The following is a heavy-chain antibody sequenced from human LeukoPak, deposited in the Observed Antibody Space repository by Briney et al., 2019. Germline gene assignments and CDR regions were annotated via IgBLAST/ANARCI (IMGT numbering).Heavy chain of an antibody. J-gene: IGHJ4*02. V-gene: IGHV4-59*08. CDR3: ARHSVSQWLPHR. D-gene: IGHD5-12*01. CDR1: GGSISSYY. CDR2: INYSGNT. Sequence: SETLSLTCTVSGGSISSYYWSWIRQPPGKGLEWIGYINYSGNTNYNPSLKSRVTISVDTSKNQFSLKLSSVTAADTAVYYCARHSVSQWLPHRWGQGTLVTVSS.